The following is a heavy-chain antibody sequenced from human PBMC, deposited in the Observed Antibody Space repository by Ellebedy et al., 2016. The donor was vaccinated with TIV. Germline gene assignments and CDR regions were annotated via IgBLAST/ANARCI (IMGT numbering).Heavy chain of an antibody. CDR1: GGSISSYY. D-gene: IGHD4-17*01. CDR3: AGFTVPYWYFDL. CDR2: IYYSGST. J-gene: IGHJ2*01. Sequence: MPSETLSLTCTVSGGSISSYYWSWIRQPPGKGLEWIGYIYYSGSTNYNPSLKSRVTISVDTSKNQFSLKLSSVTAADTAVYYCAGFTVPYWYFDLWGRGTLVTVSS. V-gene: IGHV4-59*01.